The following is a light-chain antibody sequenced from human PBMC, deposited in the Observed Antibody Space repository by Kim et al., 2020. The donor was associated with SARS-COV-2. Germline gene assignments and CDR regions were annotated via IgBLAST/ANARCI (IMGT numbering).Light chain of an antibody. Sequence: ASVGDRVTVTCRASQGINNYLAWYQQKSGKAPKLLIYAASILESGVPSRFSGSGSGTDFTLTINSLQPEDFATYYCQQLNSYPLIFGGGTKVDIK. CDR1: QGINNY. CDR3: QQLNSYPLI. J-gene: IGKJ4*01. CDR2: AAS. V-gene: IGKV1-9*01.